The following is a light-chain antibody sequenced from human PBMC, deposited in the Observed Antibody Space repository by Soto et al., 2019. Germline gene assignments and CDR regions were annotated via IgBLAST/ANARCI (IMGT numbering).Light chain of an antibody. Sequence: EIVLTQSPATLSLSPGERATFSCRASQSVSSYLAWYQQKPGQAPRLLIYDASNRATGIPARFSGSGSGTDFTLTISSLEPEDFAVYYCKQRSNWLTFGGGTKVDI. CDR3: KQRSNWLT. CDR2: DAS. J-gene: IGKJ4*01. CDR1: QSVSSY. V-gene: IGKV3-11*01.